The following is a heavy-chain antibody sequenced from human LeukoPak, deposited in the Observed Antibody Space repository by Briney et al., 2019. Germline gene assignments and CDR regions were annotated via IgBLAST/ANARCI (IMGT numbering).Heavy chain of an antibody. J-gene: IGHJ3*02. Sequence: SETLSLACTVSGDSISRYYWGWIRQPPGKGLERIGYVYYSGSTQYNPSLNSRVTISVATSKKQFSLRLPAVTAADTAVYYCARSGYAFGADAFDIWGQGAMVAVPS. CDR3: ARSGYAFGADAFDI. CDR1: GDSISRYY. CDR2: VYYSGST. V-gene: IGHV4-59*08. D-gene: IGHD3-16*01.